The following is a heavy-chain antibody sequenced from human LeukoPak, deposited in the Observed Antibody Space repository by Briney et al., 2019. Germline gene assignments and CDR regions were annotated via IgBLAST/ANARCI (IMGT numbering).Heavy chain of an antibody. CDR3: ARHRAATTLPTEL. D-gene: IGHD5-12*01. Sequence: SETLSLTCTVSGDSISTSRYYWGWIRQPPGKGLEWIASISYSVSAYYSPSLKSRVTISVDTSKNQFSLRVSSVTAADTAVYYCARHRAATTLPTELWGHGTLVTV. V-gene: IGHV4-39*01. J-gene: IGHJ4*01. CDR2: ISYSVSA. CDR1: GDSISTSRYY.